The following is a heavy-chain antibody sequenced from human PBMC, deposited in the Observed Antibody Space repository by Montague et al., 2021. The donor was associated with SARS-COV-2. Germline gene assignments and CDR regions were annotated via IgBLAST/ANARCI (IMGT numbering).Heavy chain of an antibody. Sequence: SETLSLTCTVSGGSISSSSSYWGWIRQPPGMGLEWIGSIYYSGSTXYNPSLKSRITISVDTSKNQFSLRLTSVTAADTAVYYCARDIRIPMLIVIQGYGMDVWGQGTTVTASS. CDR1: GGSISSSSSY. J-gene: IGHJ6*02. V-gene: IGHV4-39*07. CDR2: IYYSGST. D-gene: IGHD3-22*01. CDR3: ARDIRIPMLIVIQGYGMDV.